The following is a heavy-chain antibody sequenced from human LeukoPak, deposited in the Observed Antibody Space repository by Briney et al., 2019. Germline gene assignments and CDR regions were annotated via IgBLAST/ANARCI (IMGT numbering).Heavy chain of an antibody. CDR1: GGSISTYY. Sequence: SETLSLTCTASGGSISTYYWSWIRQPAGKGLEWIGRIYATGSTNYNPSLNSRVTMSVDTSKNQFSLKLSSVTAADTAVYYCARDNYRANYFGYWGQGTLVTVSS. CDR2: IYATGST. CDR3: ARDNYRANYFGY. J-gene: IGHJ4*02. V-gene: IGHV4-4*07. D-gene: IGHD5-24*01.